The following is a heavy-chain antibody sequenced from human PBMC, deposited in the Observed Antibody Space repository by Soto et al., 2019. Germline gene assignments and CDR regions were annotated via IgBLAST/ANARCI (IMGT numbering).Heavy chain of an antibody. V-gene: IGHV1-69*01. D-gene: IGHD6-13*01. CDR3: ARIQQLVLIGWFDP. Sequence: QVQLVQSGAEVKKPGSSEKVSCKASGGTFSRYAISWVRQAPGQGLEWMGGIIPILGTANYAQKFQGRVTITADESTSTAYMELSSLRSEDTAVYYCARIQQLVLIGWFDPWGQGTLVTVSS. J-gene: IGHJ5*02. CDR1: GGTFSRYA. CDR2: IIPILGTA.